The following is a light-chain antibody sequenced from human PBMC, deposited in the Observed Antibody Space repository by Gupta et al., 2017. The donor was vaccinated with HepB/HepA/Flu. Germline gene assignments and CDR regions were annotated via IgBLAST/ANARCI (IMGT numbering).Light chain of an antibody. CDR3: QVWDTSSDHVV. V-gene: IGLV3-21*02. CDR2: DDS. J-gene: IGLJ2*01. CDR1: NIGSKS. Sequence: SYALTQPPCVPVAPGATARISWGGNNIGSKSVHWYQQKPGQAPVLVIYDDSDRPSGQPDRFSGSNSGNTATLTSSRVEAGDEADYYCQVWDTSSDHVVFGGGTKLTVL.